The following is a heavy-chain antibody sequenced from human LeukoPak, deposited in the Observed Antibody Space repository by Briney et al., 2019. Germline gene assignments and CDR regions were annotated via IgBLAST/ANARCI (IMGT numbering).Heavy chain of an antibody. D-gene: IGHD2-21*02. CDR1: GFTFSNAW. Sequence: PGGSLRLSCAASGFTFSNAWMSWARQAPGKGLEWVGRIKSKTDGGSTDYAAPVKGRFTISRDDSKNTLYLQMNSLKTEDTAVYYCTTEGILAYCGGDCYSMFAFDNWGQGTMVTVSS. J-gene: IGHJ3*02. CDR2: IKSKTDGGST. CDR3: TTEGILAYCGGDCYSMFAFDN. V-gene: IGHV3-15*01.